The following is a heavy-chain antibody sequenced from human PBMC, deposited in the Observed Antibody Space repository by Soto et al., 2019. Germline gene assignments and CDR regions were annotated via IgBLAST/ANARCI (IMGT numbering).Heavy chain of an antibody. CDR3: AREYRITFGGVIVGDWFDP. Sequence: QVQLVQSGAEVKKPGSSVKVSCKASGGTFSSYAISWVRQAPGQGLEWMGGIIPLFGTANYAQKFQGRVTITADESTSTAYMELSSLRSEDTAVYYCAREYRITFGGVIVGDWFDPWGQGTLVTVSS. CDR2: IIPLFGTA. J-gene: IGHJ5*02. V-gene: IGHV1-69*01. D-gene: IGHD3-16*02. CDR1: GGTFSSYA.